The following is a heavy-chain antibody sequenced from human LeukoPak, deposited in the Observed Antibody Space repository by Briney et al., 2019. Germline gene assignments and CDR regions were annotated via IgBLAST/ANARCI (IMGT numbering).Heavy chain of an antibody. CDR3: ARAVEGIVATISYFDY. J-gene: IGHJ4*02. Sequence: SQTLSLTCAVSGGSISSGGYSWSWIQQPPGKGLEWIGYIYHSGSTYYNPSLKSRVTISVDRSKNQFSLKLSSVTAADTAVYYCARAVEGIVATISYFDYWGQGTLVTVSS. V-gene: IGHV4-30-2*01. CDR1: GGSISSGGYS. D-gene: IGHD5-12*01. CDR2: IYHSGST.